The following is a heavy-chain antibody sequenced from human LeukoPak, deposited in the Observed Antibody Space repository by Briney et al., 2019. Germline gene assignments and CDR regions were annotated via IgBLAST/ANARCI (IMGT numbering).Heavy chain of an antibody. D-gene: IGHD1-26*01. CDR1: GFAFSNAW. CDR3: ARQVGATTDYFDY. V-gene: IGHV3-15*01. J-gene: IGHJ4*02. CDR2: VKSKTHGGTT. Sequence: GGSLRLSCAASGFAFSNAWMSWVRQAPGKGLEWVGRVKSKTHGGTTDYAAPVKGRFTVSRDDSKNTLYLQMNSLKTEDTAVYYCARQVGATTDYFDYWGQGTLVSVSS.